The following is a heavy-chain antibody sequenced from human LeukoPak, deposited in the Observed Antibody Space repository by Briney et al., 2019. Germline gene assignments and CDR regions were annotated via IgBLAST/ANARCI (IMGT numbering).Heavy chain of an antibody. V-gene: IGHV3-48*01. D-gene: IGHD2-2*01. CDR2: ISSTGSAK. CDR1: GFTFSSYG. CDR3: ARVTVPATMLIPD. Sequence: GGSLRLSCAASGFTFSSYGMSWVRQAPGKGLEWLSYISSTGSAKYYADSVKGRFTISRDNAKNSLYLQMNSLGAEDTAVYYCARVTVPATMLIPDWGQGTLVTVSS. J-gene: IGHJ4*02.